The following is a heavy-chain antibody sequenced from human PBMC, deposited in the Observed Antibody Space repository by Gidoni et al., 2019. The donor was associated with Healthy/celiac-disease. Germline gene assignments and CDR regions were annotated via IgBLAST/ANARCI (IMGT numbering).Heavy chain of an antibody. CDR2: ISGSGGST. V-gene: IGHV3-23*01. D-gene: IGHD1-26*01. Sequence: EVQLLESGGGLVQPGGSLELPCSAAGFPFSSYDMNWVRQAPGKGLEWVSAISGSGGSTDYADSVKGRFTISRDNSKNTLYLLMNSLRAEDTAVYYCARMLVGANAFDIWGQGTMVTVSS. CDR3: ARMLVGANAFDI. J-gene: IGHJ3*02. CDR1: GFPFSSYD.